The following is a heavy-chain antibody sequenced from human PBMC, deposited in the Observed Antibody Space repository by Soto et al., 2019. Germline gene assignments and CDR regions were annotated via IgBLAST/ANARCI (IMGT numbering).Heavy chain of an antibody. CDR2: SSGYNGNT. D-gene: IGHD2-21*02. CDR3: ATAYCGGDCFNQGYYYYGMDV. J-gene: IGHJ6*02. Sequence: QVQLVQSGAEVKKPGASVKVSCKASGYTFTSYGISWVRQAPGQGLEWMGWSSGYNGNTNYAQKFQGRVTMNTDTSTSTAYMELRSLRSDGTAVYYCATAYCGGDCFNQGYYYYGMDVWGQGTTVTVSS. CDR1: GYTFTSYG. V-gene: IGHV1-18*01.